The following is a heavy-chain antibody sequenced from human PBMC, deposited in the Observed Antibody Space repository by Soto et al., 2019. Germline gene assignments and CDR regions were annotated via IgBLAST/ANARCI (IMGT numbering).Heavy chain of an antibody. V-gene: IGHV3-30*14. D-gene: IGHD2-2*01. CDR3: VKVELSYQLLSYSYY. Sequence: GSLRLSCAASGFTFSSYAMHWVRQAPGKGLEWVAVISYDGSNKYYADSVKGRFTISRDNSKNTLYLQMSSLRAEDTAVYYCVKVELSYQLLSYSYYWGQRYLVTVSS. CDR1: GFTFSSYA. CDR2: ISYDGSNK. J-gene: IGHJ4*02.